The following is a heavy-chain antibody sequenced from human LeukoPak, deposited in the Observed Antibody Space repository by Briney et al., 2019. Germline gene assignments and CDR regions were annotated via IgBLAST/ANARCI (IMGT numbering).Heavy chain of an antibody. Sequence: ETLSLTCTVSGGSISSYYWSWIRQPPGKGLEWIGEICLDGRIHYTPSLKSRISISIDRSKDQFSLNLISVAAADTAIYFCASQGGLRNDFWGQGTLVTVSS. V-gene: IGHV4-59*12. CDR2: ICLDGRI. CDR3: ASQGGLRNDF. J-gene: IGHJ4*02. CDR1: GGSISSYY. D-gene: IGHD2-15*01.